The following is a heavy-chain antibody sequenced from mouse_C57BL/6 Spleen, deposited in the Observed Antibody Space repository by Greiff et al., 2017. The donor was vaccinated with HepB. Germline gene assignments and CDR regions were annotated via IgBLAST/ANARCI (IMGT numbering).Heavy chain of an antibody. CDR2: INYDGSST. V-gene: IGHV5-16*01. CDR3: AREAGDYYGSSPYAMDY. CDR1: GFTFSDYY. D-gene: IGHD1-1*01. J-gene: IGHJ4*01. Sequence: DVMLVESEGGLVQPGSSMKLSCTASGFTFSDYYMAWVRQVPEKGLEWVANINYDGSSTYYLDSLKSRFIISRDNAKNILYLQMSSLKSEDTATYYCAREAGDYYGSSPYAMDYWGQGTSVTVSS.